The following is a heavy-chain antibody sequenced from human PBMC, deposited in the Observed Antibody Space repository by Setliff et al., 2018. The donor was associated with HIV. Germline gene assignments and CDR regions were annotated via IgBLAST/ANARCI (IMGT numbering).Heavy chain of an antibody. J-gene: IGHJ3*02. CDR1: GYTFSNYG. Sequence: AASVKVSCKASGYTFSNYGISWVRQAPGQGLEWMGWITPYNGNRNYAQNLQDRVTMTTDTSTNTAYMELSSLRSDDTAVYYCARNIEWEPYAFDIWGQGTMVTVSS. D-gene: IGHD1-26*01. CDR3: ARNIEWEPYAFDI. V-gene: IGHV1-18*01. CDR2: ITPYNGNR.